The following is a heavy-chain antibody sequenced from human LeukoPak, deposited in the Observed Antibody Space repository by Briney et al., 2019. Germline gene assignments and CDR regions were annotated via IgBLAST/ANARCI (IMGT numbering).Heavy chain of an antibody. J-gene: IGHJ4*02. D-gene: IGHD3-22*01. CDR2: ISGSGGST. Sequence: GGSLRLSCAASGFTFSSYAMSWVRQAPGKGLEWVSAISGSGGSTYYADSVKGRFTISRDNSKNTLYLQMNSLRAEDTAVYYCAAQSSGYYRYYFDYWGQGTLVTVSS. CDR1: GFTFSSYA. V-gene: IGHV3-23*01. CDR3: AAQSSGYYRYYFDY.